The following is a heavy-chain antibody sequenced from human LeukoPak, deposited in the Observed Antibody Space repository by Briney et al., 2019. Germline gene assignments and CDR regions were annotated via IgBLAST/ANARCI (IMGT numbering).Heavy chain of an antibody. CDR2: ISGSGGST. V-gene: IGHV3-23*01. J-gene: IGHJ4*02. D-gene: IGHD3-3*02. CDR1: GFTFSSYA. CDR3: ASMSHFWSHDYYFDY. Sequence: GGSLRLSCAASGFTFSSYAMSWVRQAPGKGLEWVSAISGSGGSTYYADSVKGRFTISRDNSKSTLYLQMNSLRAEDTAVYYCASMSHFWSHDYYFDYWGQGTLVTVSS.